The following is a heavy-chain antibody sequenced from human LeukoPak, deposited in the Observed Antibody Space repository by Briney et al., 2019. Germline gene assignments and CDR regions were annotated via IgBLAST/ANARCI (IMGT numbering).Heavy chain of an antibody. Sequence: GGSLRLSCAASGFTFSSYSMNWVRQAPGKGLEWVSSIGSSSSYIYYADSVKGRFTISRDNAKNSLYLQMNSLRAEDTAVYYCARDLVGRYCSSTSCTTIDYFDYWGQGTLVTVSS. CDR3: ARDLVGRYCSSTSCTTIDYFDY. V-gene: IGHV3-21*01. CDR1: GFTFSSYS. J-gene: IGHJ4*02. D-gene: IGHD2-2*01. CDR2: IGSSSSYI.